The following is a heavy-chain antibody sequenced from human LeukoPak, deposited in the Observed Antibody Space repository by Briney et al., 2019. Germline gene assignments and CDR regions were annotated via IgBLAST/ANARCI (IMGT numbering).Heavy chain of an antibody. J-gene: IGHJ4*02. V-gene: IGHV4-34*01. Sequence: SETLSLTCAVYSGFFSVYYCSWIRQPPGKGLEWIGEINHSGSTNYNPYLKSRVTISVDKSKNQFSLKLSSVTAADTAVYYCARARGYGSGTKGLVDYWGQGTLVTVSS. CDR3: ARARGYGSGTKGLVDY. CDR1: SGFFSVYY. D-gene: IGHD3-10*01. CDR2: INHSGST.